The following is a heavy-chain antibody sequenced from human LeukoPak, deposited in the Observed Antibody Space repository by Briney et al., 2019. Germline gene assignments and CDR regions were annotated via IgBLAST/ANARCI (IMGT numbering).Heavy chain of an antibody. V-gene: IGHV3-7*01. CDR1: GFTFSSYW. J-gene: IGHJ6*02. Sequence: PGGSLRLSCAASGFTFSSYWMSWVRQAPGKGLEWVANIKQDGSEKYYVDSVKGRFTISRDNAKNSLYLQMNSLRDEDTAVYYCARVHYDSSGYYYYYGMDVWGQGTTVTVSS. CDR3: ARVHYDSSGYYYYYGMDV. D-gene: IGHD3-22*01. CDR2: IKQDGSEK.